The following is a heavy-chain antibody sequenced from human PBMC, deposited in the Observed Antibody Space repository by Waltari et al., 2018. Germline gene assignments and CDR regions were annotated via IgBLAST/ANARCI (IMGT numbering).Heavy chain of an antibody. V-gene: IGHV1-8*03. Sequence: QEQLVQSGAEVKKPGASVKVSCKASGYTFTNFHIDWIRQATGQGLEGIGWMNPDSGDAGYAQKFQGRVTVTRDTSITTAYMELSSLRFEDTAVYYCARRYGYYYYYMDVWGKGTTVTVSS. CDR3: ARRYGYYYYYMDV. CDR2: MNPDSGDA. D-gene: IGHD1-1*01. J-gene: IGHJ6*03. CDR1: GYTFTNFH.